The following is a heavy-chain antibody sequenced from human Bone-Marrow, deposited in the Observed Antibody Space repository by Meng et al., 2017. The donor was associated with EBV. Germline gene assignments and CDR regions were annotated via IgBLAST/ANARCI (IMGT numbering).Heavy chain of an antibody. D-gene: IGHD3-10*01. V-gene: IGHV1-46*01. CDR3: ASESGRGFTPDY. CDR1: GYPFTHYL. Sequence: LVTLGPTVNKPGPSVNLSCKSFGYPFTHYLIHWVRQAPGQGLEWMGKINPSGGATSYAQKFQDRVSITADESTSTHYMDLSGLRSEDTAVYYCASESGRGFTPDYWGQGTLVTVSS. J-gene: IGHJ4*02. CDR2: INPSGGAT.